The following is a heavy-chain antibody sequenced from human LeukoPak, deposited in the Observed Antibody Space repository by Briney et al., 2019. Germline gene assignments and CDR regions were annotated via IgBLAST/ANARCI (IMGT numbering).Heavy chain of an antibody. D-gene: IGHD3-22*01. CDR1: GGSISSSSYY. CDR3: ASVPHYYYDSSGYSDY. J-gene: IGHJ4*02. Sequence: KPSETLSLTCTVSGGSISSSSYYWGWIRQPPGKGLEWSGSIYYSGSTYYNPSLKSRVTISVDTSKNQFSLKLSSVTAADTAVYYCASVPHYYYDSSGYSDYWGQGTLVTVSS. V-gene: IGHV4-39*01. CDR2: IYYSGST.